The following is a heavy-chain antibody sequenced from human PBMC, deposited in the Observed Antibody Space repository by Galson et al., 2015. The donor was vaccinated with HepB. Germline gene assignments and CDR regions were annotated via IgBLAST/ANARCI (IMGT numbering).Heavy chain of an antibody. CDR1: GYTFTSYG. J-gene: IGHJ5*02. Sequence: SVKVSCKASGYTFTSYGISWVRQAPGQGLEWMGWISAYNGNTNYAQKLQGRVTMTTDTSTSTAYMELRSLRSDDTAVYYCARDHSAGTGVGWFDPWGQGTLVTVSS. CDR2: ISAYNGNT. CDR3: ARDHSAGTGVGWFDP. V-gene: IGHV1-18*04. D-gene: IGHD6-13*01.